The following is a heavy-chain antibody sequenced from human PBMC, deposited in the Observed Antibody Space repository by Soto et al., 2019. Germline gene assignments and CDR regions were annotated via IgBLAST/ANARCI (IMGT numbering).Heavy chain of an antibody. Sequence: QVQLVQSGAEVKKPGSSVKVSCKASGGTFSSYAISWVRQAPGQGLEWMGGIIPIFGTANYAQKFQGRVTITADESTSTGYMELSSLRSEDTAVYYCASWGYCSGGSCYSDAFDIWGQGTMVTVSS. CDR3: ASWGYCSGGSCYSDAFDI. CDR1: GGTFSSYA. CDR2: IIPIFGTA. D-gene: IGHD2-15*01. V-gene: IGHV1-69*12. J-gene: IGHJ3*02.